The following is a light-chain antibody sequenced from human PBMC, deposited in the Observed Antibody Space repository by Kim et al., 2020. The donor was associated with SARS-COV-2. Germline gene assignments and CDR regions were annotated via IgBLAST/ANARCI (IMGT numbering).Light chain of an antibody. V-gene: IGKV3-20*01. CDR1: QSVSSSY. CDR2: RAS. CDR3: QQYDNSRT. Sequence: EIVLTQSPGTLSLSPGERATLSCRASQSVSSSYLAWYQQKPGQAPRLLIYRASSRATGIPDRFGGSGSGTDFTLTISRLEPEDFAVYYCQQYDNSRTFGQGTKVDIK. J-gene: IGKJ1*01.